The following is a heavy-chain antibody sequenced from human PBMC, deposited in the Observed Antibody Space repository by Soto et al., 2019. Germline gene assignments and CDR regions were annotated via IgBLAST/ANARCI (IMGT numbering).Heavy chain of an antibody. J-gene: IGHJ5*02. CDR3: AKDLRYYGSGPSGWFDP. CDR2: ISDSGVTT. CDR1: GFTFRDYA. D-gene: IGHD3-10*01. Sequence: LRLSCAASGFTFRDYAMSWVRQAPGKGLQWVSGISDSGVTTYYADSVKGRFAISRDNSKNTLYLQIKSLRAEDTAIYYCAKDLRYYGSGPSGWFDPWGQGTLVTVSS. V-gene: IGHV3-23*01.